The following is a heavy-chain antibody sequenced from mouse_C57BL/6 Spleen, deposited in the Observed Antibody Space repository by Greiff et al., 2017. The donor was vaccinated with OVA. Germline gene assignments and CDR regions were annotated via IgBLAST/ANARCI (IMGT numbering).Heavy chain of an antibody. V-gene: IGHV5-9*01. Sequence: EVKLVESGGGLVKPGGSLKLSCAASGFTFSSYTMSWVRQTPEKRLEWVATISGGGGNTYYPDSVKGRFTISRDNAKNTLYLQMSSLRSEDTALYYCARRELFYFDYWGQGTTLTVSS. J-gene: IGHJ2*01. CDR3: ARRELFYFDY. CDR1: GFTFSSYT. CDR2: ISGGGGNT.